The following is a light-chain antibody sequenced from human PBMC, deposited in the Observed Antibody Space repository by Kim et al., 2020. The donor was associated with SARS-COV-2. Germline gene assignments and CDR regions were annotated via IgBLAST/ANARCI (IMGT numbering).Light chain of an antibody. CDR1: SSNIGAGYD. J-gene: IGLJ3*02. V-gene: IGLV1-40*01. CDR2: GDN. CDR3: QSYDNSLSGWV. Sequence: QSVLTQPPSVSGAPGQRVTISCTGSSSNIGAGYDVHWYQQLPGTAPKVLIYGDNNRPSGVPYRFSGSKSGTSASLALTGLQTDDEAYYYCQSYDNSLSGWVFGGGTQLTVL.